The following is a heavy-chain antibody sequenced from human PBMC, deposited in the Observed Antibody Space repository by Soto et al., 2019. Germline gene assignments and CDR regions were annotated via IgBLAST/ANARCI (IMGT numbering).Heavy chain of an antibody. J-gene: IGHJ4*02. CDR1: GFTFSSYA. CDR3: AKKAVLTTAYYFDY. CDR2: ISGSGGST. V-gene: IGHV3-23*01. D-gene: IGHD4-4*01. Sequence: GGSLRLSCAASGFTFSSYAMSWVRQAPGKGLEWVSAISGSGGSTNYADSVKGRFTISRDNSKNTLYLQVNSLRAEDTAVYYCAKKAVLTTAYYFDYWGLGTLVTVSS.